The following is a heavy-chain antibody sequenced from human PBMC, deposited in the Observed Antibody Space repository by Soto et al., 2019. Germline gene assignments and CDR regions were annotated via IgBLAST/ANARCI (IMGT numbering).Heavy chain of an antibody. D-gene: IGHD6-6*01. CDR3: GRGSSLTKVEY. CDR2: IIPIFGTA. V-gene: IGHV1-69*01. CDR1: GGSVSNSA. Sequence: QVQLVQSGSEVKKPGSSVRVSCKASGGSVSNSAISWLRQAPGQGLEWMGGIIPIFGTAIYARKFQGRFTISADEFTGTAYMELNNDRSDDTAVYYCGRGSSLTKVEYWGQGTLVTVSS. J-gene: IGHJ4*02.